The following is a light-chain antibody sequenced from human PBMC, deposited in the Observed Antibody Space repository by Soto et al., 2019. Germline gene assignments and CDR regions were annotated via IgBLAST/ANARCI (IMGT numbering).Light chain of an antibody. Sequence: DIQMTQSPSTLSASVGDRVTITCRASQSISSWLAWYQQKPGKAPKLLMYKASSLESGVPSRFSGSGSGTEFTLTISSLQPDDLATYYCQHYEGYPWTFGQGTKVEIK. CDR3: QHYEGYPWT. CDR2: KAS. J-gene: IGKJ1*01. CDR1: QSISSW. V-gene: IGKV1-5*03.